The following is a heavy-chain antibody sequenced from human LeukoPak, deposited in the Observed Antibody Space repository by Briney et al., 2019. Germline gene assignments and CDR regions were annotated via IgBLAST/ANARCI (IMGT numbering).Heavy chain of an antibody. J-gene: IGHJ5*02. CDR1: GGSFSSYY. CDR3: ARESSYNDSSGFNWFDP. CDR2: FFYSGSS. V-gene: IGHV4-34*12. Sequence: SETLSLTCAVYGGSFSSYYWGWVRQPPGMGLEWIGNFFYSGSSYYNPSLKSRVTISVDTSKNQFSLKLSSVTAADTAVYYCARESSYNDSSGFNWFDPWGQGTLVTVSS. D-gene: IGHD3-22*01.